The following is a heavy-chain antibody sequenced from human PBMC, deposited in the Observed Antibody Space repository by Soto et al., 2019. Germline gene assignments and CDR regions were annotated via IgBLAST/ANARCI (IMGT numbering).Heavy chain of an antibody. V-gene: IGHV4-39*01. CDR3: ARRGLKLWLRDYYYGMDV. Sequence: PSETLSLTCTVSGGSISSSSYYWGWIRQPPGKGLEWIGIIYYSGSTYYNPSLKSRVTISVDTSKNQFSLKLSSVTAADTAVYYCARRGLKLWLRDYYYGMDVWGQGTKVTVSS. D-gene: IGHD5-18*01. CDR2: IYYSGST. J-gene: IGHJ6*02. CDR1: GGSISSSSYY.